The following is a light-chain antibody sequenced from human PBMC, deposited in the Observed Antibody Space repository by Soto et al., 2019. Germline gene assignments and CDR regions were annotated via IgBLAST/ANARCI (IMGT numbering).Light chain of an antibody. Sequence: EIVMTQSPATLSVSPGERATLSCRASQSVSSNLAWYQQKPGQAPRLLIYGASTRATGIPARFSGSGSGTEFTITISRLQCEDFAVYYCQEYNNWSGTFGQGTKVEI. J-gene: IGKJ1*01. CDR1: QSVSSN. V-gene: IGKV3-15*01. CDR2: GAS. CDR3: QEYNNWSGT.